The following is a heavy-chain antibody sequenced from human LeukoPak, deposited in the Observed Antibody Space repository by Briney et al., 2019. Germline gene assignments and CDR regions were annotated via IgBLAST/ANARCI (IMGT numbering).Heavy chain of an antibody. D-gene: IGHD4-17*01. CDR1: AVTVSSYS. V-gene: IGHV3-21*01. J-gene: IGHJ4*02. CDR2: ISSSSNDI. Sequence: AGSLRLSCAVSAVTVSSYSMNWVRHAPGKGLECVSLISSSSNDIHYTDSVKGGFTISTDNTKNSVYLQMTTLRDGDTAVYYCARWATAETRHFDYWGLGTLVTVSS. CDR3: ARWATAETRHFDY.